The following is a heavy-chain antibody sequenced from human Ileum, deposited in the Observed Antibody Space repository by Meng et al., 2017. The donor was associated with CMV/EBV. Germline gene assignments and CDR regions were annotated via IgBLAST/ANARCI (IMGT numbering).Heavy chain of an antibody. CDR2: INHRGNT. J-gene: IGHJ4*02. Sequence: PLQQWGARLLKPSETLSLMCAVQGSAFSDYYWTWIRQFPGKGLEWIGEINHRGNTNYNPSLKSRVTISIDTSRNQFSLKLTSVTATDKAVYYCARASPQRRFLSYWGQGTLVTVFS. CDR3: ARASPQRRFLSY. D-gene: IGHD3-3*01. V-gene: IGHV4-34*01. CDR1: GSAFSDYY.